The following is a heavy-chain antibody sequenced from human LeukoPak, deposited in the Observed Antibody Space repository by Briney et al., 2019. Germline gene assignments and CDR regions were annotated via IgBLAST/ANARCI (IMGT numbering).Heavy chain of an antibody. D-gene: IGHD3-16*01. CDR2: INTDSSST. V-gene: IGHV3-74*01. CDR3: ARRRVWGSDRLGVFDI. J-gene: IGHJ3*02. Sequence: GGALRLSCAASGLTFSSYWMHWVRQAPGKVLVCVSRINTDSSSTTYADSVKGRFTISSDNARNTLDLQMNSLRAEDTAVYYCARRRVWGSDRLGVFDIWGQGTMVTVSS. CDR1: GLTFSSYW.